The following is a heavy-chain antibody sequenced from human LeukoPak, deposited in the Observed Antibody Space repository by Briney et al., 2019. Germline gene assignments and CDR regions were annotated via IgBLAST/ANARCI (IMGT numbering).Heavy chain of an antibody. CDR1: GFTFSSYA. J-gene: IGHJ4*02. D-gene: IGHD6-19*01. Sequence: GGSLRLSCAASGFTFSSYAISWVRQAPGKGLEWVSAISGSGGSTYYADSVKGRFTISRDNSKNTLYLQMNSLRAEDTAVYYCAKDDSSATLSCFDYWGQGTLVTVSS. V-gene: IGHV3-23*01. CDR3: AKDDSSATLSCFDY. CDR2: ISGSGGST.